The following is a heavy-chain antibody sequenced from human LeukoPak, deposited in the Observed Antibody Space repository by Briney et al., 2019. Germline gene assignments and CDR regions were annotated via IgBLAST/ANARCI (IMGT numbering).Heavy chain of an antibody. J-gene: IGHJ4*02. Sequence: ASVKVSCKASGYTFTGYYMHWVRQAPGQGLEWMGWINPNSGGTNYAQKFQGRVTMTRDRSISTAYMELSRLKSDDTAMYYCARDRYGGDSHFDYWGQGTLVTVSS. D-gene: IGHD2-21*02. CDR1: GYTFTGYY. CDR3: ARDRYGGDSHFDY. V-gene: IGHV1-2*02. CDR2: INPNSGGT.